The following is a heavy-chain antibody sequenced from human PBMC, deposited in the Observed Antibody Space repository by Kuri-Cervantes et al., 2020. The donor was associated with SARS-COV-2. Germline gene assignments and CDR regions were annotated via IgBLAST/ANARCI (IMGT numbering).Heavy chain of an antibody. Sequence: SVKVSCKASGGTFSGYAVTWVRQAPGQGLEWMGRIIPLFGTTIYAQKFRGRVTITADKSTNTAYMELSSLRSEDTAVYYCARPYCSSTTCYDGTFDSWGQGTLVTVSS. V-gene: IGHV1-69*06. CDR2: IIPLFGTT. CDR1: GGTFSGYA. J-gene: IGHJ4*02. CDR3: ARPYCSSTTCYDGTFDS. D-gene: IGHD2-2*01.